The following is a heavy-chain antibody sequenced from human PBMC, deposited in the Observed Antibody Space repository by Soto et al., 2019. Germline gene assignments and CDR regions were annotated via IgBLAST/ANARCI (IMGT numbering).Heavy chain of an antibody. J-gene: IGHJ4*02. Sequence: SETLSLTCTVSGGSISSSSYYWGWIRQPPGKGLEWIGSIYYSGSTYYNPSLKSRVTISVDTSKNQFSLKLSSVTAADTAVYYCARRDLHLGELSLGYDDYWGQGTLVTVSS. D-gene: IGHD3-16*02. CDR1: GGSISSSSYY. CDR3: ARRDLHLGELSLGYDDY. V-gene: IGHV4-39*01. CDR2: IYYSGST.